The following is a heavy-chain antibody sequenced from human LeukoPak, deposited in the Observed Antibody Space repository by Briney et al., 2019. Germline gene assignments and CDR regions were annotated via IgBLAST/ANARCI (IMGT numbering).Heavy chain of an antibody. CDR2: ISYDGSNK. CDR3: AKVNGVAPLNYFDY. CDR1: GFTFSSYG. Sequence: PGRSLRLSCAASGFTFSSYGMHWVRQAPGKGLEWVAVISYDGSNKYYADSVKGRFTISRDNSKNTLYLQMNSLRAEDTAVYYCAKVNGVAPLNYFDYWGQGTLVTVSS. J-gene: IGHJ4*02. V-gene: IGHV3-30*18. D-gene: IGHD3-3*01.